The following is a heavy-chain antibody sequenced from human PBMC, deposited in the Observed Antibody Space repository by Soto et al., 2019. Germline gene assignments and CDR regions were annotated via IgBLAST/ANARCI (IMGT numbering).Heavy chain of an antibody. Sequence: GGSLRLSCAASGFTFSAYAMSWARQAPGKGLEWVSTISGDGSGTHYADSVRGRFTISRDNSKSTLFLQMESLRVEDTAIYYCDGGDFWGQGTLVTVSS. J-gene: IGHJ4*02. CDR1: GFTFSAYA. D-gene: IGHD3-10*01. CDR3: DGGDF. CDR2: ISGDGSGT. V-gene: IGHV3-23*01.